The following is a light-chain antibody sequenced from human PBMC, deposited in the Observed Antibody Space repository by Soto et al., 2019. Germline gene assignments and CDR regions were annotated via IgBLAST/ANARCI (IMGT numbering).Light chain of an antibody. V-gene: IGKV3-15*01. CDR3: QQYHDWPPFT. Sequence: VMTQSPATLSVSPGGTVTLSCRASQSVSGNLAWYQQKPGQAPRLLIYGASTRVTGIPARFSGSGSGTEFTLTISSLQSEDFALYYCQQYHDWPPFTFGGGTKVEIK. CDR2: GAS. J-gene: IGKJ4*01. CDR1: QSVSGN.